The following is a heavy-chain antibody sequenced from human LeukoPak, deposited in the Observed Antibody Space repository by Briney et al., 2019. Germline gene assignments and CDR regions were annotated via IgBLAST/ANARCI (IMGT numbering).Heavy chain of an antibody. CDR3: ARAKVLRYFDWLSPPYYYYGIDV. J-gene: IGHJ6*02. CDR2: ISYDGSNK. D-gene: IGHD3-9*01. CDR1: GFTFSSYA. V-gene: IGHV3-30-3*01. Sequence: GGSLRLSCAASGFTFSSYAMHWVRQAPGKGLEWVAVISYDGSNKYYADSVKGRFTISRDNSKNTLYLQMNSLRAEDTAVYYCARAKVLRYFDWLSPPYYYYGIDVWGQGTTVTVSS.